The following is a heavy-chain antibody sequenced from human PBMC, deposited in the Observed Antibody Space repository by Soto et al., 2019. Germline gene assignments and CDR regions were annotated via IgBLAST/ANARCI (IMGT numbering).Heavy chain of an antibody. CDR2: IKGGSSGI. D-gene: IGHD1-1*01. CDR1: GFTFSGYN. V-gene: IGHV3-48*02. J-gene: IGHJ4*02. Sequence: EVQLVESGGGLVQPGGSLRLSCAASGFTFSGYNMNWIRQAPGTGLEWVSCIKGGSSGIWYADSVKGRFTMSRENAKNSLHLHMNSLRYGLTAVFLSARDYKCSSDLWAEGTLVAVSS. CDR3: ARDYKCSSDL.